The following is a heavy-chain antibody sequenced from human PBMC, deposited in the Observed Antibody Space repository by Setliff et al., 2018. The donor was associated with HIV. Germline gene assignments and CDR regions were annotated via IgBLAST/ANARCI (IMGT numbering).Heavy chain of an antibody. D-gene: IGHD3-22*01. CDR2: INHSGI. CDR1: GGSFSAYY. CDR3: ARGVDSSGRLDY. Sequence: SETLSLTCAVYGGSFSAYYWTWIRQSPGKGLEWIGEINHSGINYNPSLKTRVTISEDTSKNQFSLKLSSVTAADTAVYFCARGVDSSGRLDYWGQGTLVTVSS. J-gene: IGHJ4*02. V-gene: IGHV4-34*01.